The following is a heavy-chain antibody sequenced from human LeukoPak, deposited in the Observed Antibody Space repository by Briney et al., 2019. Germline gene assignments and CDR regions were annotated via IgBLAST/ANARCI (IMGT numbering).Heavy chain of an antibody. CDR3: ARREPQGCSGTSCFAGPVGH. V-gene: IGHV3-21*06. D-gene: IGHD2-2*01. Sequence: GGSLRLSCAASGFTFSSYSMNWVRQAPGKGLEWVSSISGASDYIYYADSVKGRFTISRDNGQNSLYLQMNSLRAEDTAVYYCARREPQGCSGTSCFAGPVGHWGQGTLVTVSS. CDR2: ISGASDYI. CDR1: GFTFSSYS. J-gene: IGHJ4*02.